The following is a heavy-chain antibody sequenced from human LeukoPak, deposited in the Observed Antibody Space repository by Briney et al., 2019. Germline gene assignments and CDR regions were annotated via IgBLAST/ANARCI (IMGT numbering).Heavy chain of an antibody. Sequence: GGSLRLSCAAPGYTFSSYAIHWVRQAPGKGLEWVAAVSGDGRNIYYADYVKERFTISRDNSKNTVNLQMNNERAEDTAVYYCARRSDSSSYSFDYWGQGTLVTVSS. D-gene: IGHD6-6*01. J-gene: IGHJ4*02. CDR3: ARRSDSSSYSFDY. CDR2: VSGDGRNI. V-gene: IGHV3-30*03. CDR1: GYTFSSYA.